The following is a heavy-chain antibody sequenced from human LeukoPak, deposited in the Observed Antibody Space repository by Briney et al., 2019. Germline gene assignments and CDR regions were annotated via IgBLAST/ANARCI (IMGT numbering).Heavy chain of an antibody. Sequence: GASVKVSCKASGGTFSSYAISWVRQAPGQGLEWMGGIIPIFGTANYAQKFQGRVTITADESTSTAYMELSRLRSDDTAVYYCASSVGATTPFDYWGQGTLVTVSS. CDR1: GGTFSSYA. V-gene: IGHV1-69*13. J-gene: IGHJ4*02. CDR2: IIPIFGTA. D-gene: IGHD1-26*01. CDR3: ASSVGATTPFDY.